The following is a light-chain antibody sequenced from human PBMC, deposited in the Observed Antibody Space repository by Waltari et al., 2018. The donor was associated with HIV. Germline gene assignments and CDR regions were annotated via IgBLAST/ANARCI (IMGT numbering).Light chain of an antibody. CDR2: KDI. V-gene: IGLV3-25*03. CDR3: QSTDFDGTWV. Sequence: LPKKYSSWYRQKAGQAPVLLIYKDIERPSGIPERISGSGSGTGITLTISGVQAEDEGDYFCQSTDFDGTWVFGGGTRLTVL. J-gene: IGLJ3*02. CDR1: LPKKY.